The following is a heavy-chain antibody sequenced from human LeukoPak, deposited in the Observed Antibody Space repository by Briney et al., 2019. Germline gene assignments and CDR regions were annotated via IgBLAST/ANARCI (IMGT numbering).Heavy chain of an antibody. CDR2: IKQDGSEK. V-gene: IGHV3-7*01. CDR3: ARGDTAMVF. CDR1: GFTFRSFA. J-gene: IGHJ4*02. D-gene: IGHD5-18*01. Sequence: GGSLRLSCAASGFTFRSFAMSWVRQAPGKGLEWVANIKQDGSEKYYVDSVKGRFTISRDNAKNSLYLQMNSLRAEDTAVYYCARGDTAMVFGGQGTLVTVSS.